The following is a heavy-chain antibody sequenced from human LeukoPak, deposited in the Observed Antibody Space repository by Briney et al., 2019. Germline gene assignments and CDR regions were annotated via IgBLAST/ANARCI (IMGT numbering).Heavy chain of an antibody. J-gene: IGHJ6*03. V-gene: IGHV3-7*01. D-gene: IGHD3-3*02. CDR2: IKEDGSEK. CDR3: ARDNGSGYTKGYEHYYYYLDV. Sequence: GGSLRLSCAASGFTFSRYYMSWVRQAPGKGLEWVAKIKEDGSEKYYVDSVEGRFTISRDNANDALYLEMNSLRPEDTAVYYCARDNGSGYTKGYEHYYYYLDVWGKGTTVTVSS. CDR1: GFTFSRYY.